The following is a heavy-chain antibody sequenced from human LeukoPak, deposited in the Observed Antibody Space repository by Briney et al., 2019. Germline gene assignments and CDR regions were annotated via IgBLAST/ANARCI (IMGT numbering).Heavy chain of an antibody. CDR3: RGSYGSGRKRFDY. J-gene: IGHJ4*02. Sequence: PSETLSLTCTVSGGSISSYYWSWIRKPAGKGLKWIGRIYTSGSTNYNPSLKSRVTMSVDTSKNQFSLKLSSVTAADTAVYYCRGSYGSGRKRFDYWGQGTLVTVSS. D-gene: IGHD3-10*01. V-gene: IGHV4-4*07. CDR1: GGSISSYY. CDR2: IYTSGST.